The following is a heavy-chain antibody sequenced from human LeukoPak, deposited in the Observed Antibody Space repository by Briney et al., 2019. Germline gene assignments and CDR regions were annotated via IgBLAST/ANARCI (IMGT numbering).Heavy chain of an antibody. CDR2: ISYDGSNK. CDR3: ARDLGYCSSTNCLDAFDI. J-gene: IGHJ3*02. D-gene: IGHD2-2*01. CDR1: GFTFSSYA. Sequence: GRSLRLSCAASGFTFSSYAMHWVRQAPGKGLEWVAVISYDGSNKYYADSVKGRFTISRDNSKNTLYLQMNSLRAEDTAVYYCARDLGYCSSTNCLDAFDIWGQGTMVTVSS. V-gene: IGHV3-30-3*01.